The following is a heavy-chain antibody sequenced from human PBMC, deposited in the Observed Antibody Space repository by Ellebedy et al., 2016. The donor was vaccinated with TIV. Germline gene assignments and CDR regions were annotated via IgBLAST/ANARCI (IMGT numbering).Heavy chain of an antibody. D-gene: IGHD3-10*01. J-gene: IGHJ6*03. CDR1: GFTFSRYW. CDR3: AKNRGASGMPSYFMDV. V-gene: IGHV3-74*01. CDR2: MNIDGSTT. Sequence: GESLKISXAASGFTFSRYWMHWVRQAPGKGLVWVSRMNIDGSTTNHADSVKSRFTISRDNSKNTVSLQMGDLRTEDTAVYYCAKNRGASGMPSYFMDVWGKGTTVTVSS.